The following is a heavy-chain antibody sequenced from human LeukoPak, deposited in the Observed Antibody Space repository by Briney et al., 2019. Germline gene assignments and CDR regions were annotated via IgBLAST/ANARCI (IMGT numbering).Heavy chain of an antibody. CDR1: GGSVSSGSYY. J-gene: IGHJ5*02. Sequence: SETLSLTCTVSGGSVSSGSYYWSWIRQPPGKGLEWIGYIYYSGSTNYNPSLKCRVTISVDTSKNQFSLKLSSVTAADTAVYYCARDLATGWFDPWGQGTLVTVSS. V-gene: IGHV4-61*01. CDR2: IYYSGST. CDR3: ARDLATGWFDP. D-gene: IGHD6-25*01.